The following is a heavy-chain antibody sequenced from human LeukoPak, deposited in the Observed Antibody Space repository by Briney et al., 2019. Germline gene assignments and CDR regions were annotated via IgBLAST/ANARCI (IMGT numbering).Heavy chain of an antibody. D-gene: IGHD6-6*01. Sequence: SETLSLTCTVSGGSISSSSYYWGWIRQPPGKGLEWIGSIYYSGSTYYNPSLKSGVTISVDTSKNQFSLKLSSVTAADTAVYYCARVSIAARNFDYWGQGTLVTVSS. CDR1: GGSISSSSYY. V-gene: IGHV4-39*07. CDR3: ARVSIAARNFDY. J-gene: IGHJ4*02. CDR2: IYYSGST.